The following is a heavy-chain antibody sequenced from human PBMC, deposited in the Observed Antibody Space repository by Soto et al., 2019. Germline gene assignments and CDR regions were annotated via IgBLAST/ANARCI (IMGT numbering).Heavy chain of an antibody. V-gene: IGHV3-21*04. CDR3: ARGSFYYYMDV. Sequence: GGSLRLSCATSGFTFSSYTMTWVRQAPGKGLEWVSSISSSSLHIYYAESLKGRFTVSRDNANNSLYLQMNSLRAEDTALYYCARGSFYYYMDVWGKGTTVTVSS. J-gene: IGHJ6*03. CDR2: ISSSSLHI. CDR1: GFTFSSYT.